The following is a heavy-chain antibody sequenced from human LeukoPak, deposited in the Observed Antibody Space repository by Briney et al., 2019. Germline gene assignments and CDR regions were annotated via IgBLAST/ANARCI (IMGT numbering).Heavy chain of an antibody. D-gene: IGHD1-14*01. V-gene: IGHV4-59*01. Sequence: SETLSLTCTVSGGSISSYYWSWIRQPPGKGLEWIGFLYFGGSTNYNPSLKSRVTISVDTSKNQFSLKLSSVTAADTAVYYCARGQTRFDPGGQGTLVTVSS. CDR1: GGSISSYY. J-gene: IGHJ5*02. CDR2: LYFGGST. CDR3: ARGQTRFDP.